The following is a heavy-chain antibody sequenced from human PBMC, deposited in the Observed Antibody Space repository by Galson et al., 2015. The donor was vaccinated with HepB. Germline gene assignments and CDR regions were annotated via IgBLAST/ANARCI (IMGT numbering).Heavy chain of an antibody. CDR1: GFTFSSYS. J-gene: IGHJ4*02. Sequence: SLRLSCAASGFTFSSYSMNWVRQAPGKGLEWVSSISSSSSYIYYADSVKGRFTISRDNAKNSLYLQMNSLRAEDTAVYYCAREGQVVQYYFDYWGQGTLVTVSS. CDR2: ISSSSSYI. CDR3: AREGQVVQYYFDY. D-gene: IGHD2-15*01. V-gene: IGHV3-21*01.